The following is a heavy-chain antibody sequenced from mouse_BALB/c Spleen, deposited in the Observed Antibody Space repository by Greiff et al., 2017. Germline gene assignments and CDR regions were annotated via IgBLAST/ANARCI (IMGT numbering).Heavy chain of an antibody. CDR3: ARNYGSSYGFAY. J-gene: IGHJ3*01. V-gene: IGHV14-3*02. CDR2: IDPANGNT. Sequence: EVQVVESGAELVKPGASVKLSCTASGFNIKDTYMHWVKQRPEQGLEWIGRIDPANGNTKYDPKFQGKATITADTSSNTAYLQLSSLKSEDTAVYYCARNYGSSYGFAYWGQGTLVTVSA. CDR1: GFNIKDTY. D-gene: IGHD1-1*01.